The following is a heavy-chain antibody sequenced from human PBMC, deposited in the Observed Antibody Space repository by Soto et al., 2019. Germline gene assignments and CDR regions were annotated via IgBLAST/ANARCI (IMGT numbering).Heavy chain of an antibody. CDR3: ARHHES. J-gene: IGHJ5*02. Sequence: QVQLQESGPGLVKPSETLSLTCTVSGGSISSYYWSWIRQPPGKGLERIGYIYYSGSTNYNPSLKSRVTLSVDSSKHPFSLKLRSVTAADTAVYYCARHHESWGQGTLVTVSS. CDR2: IYYSGST. V-gene: IGHV4-59*08. CDR1: GGSISSYY.